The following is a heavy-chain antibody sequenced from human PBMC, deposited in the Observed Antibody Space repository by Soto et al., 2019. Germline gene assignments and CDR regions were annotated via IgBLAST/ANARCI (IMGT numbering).Heavy chain of an antibody. CDR3: ARVRSSRAVRPFHY. D-gene: IGHD6-6*01. CDR1: GGSISSGDYY. V-gene: IGHV4-30-4*01. CDR2: IYYSGST. Sequence: QVQLQESGPGLVKPSQTLSLTCTVSGGSISSGDYYWRWIRQPPGQGLEWIGYIYYSGSTCYNPSLKRRGTMALDTDKNQFSLRLISVTAADTAVYYCARVRSSRAVRPFHYWCEEGLVSVSS. J-gene: IGHJ4*02.